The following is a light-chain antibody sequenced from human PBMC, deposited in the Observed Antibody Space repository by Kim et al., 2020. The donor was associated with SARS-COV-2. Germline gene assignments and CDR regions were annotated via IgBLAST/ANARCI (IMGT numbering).Light chain of an antibody. CDR2: EAS. Sequence: SAAVDDSANINRPTQQNINILLAWYQKIAKEANTLMNDEASSLASVAPLRFSGSGAATEFTLTISRLQADDFATYYRQQNSYQWTFGQGTKVDIK. CDR1: QNINIL. V-gene: IGKV1-5*03. J-gene: IGKJ1*01. CDR3: QQNSYQWT.